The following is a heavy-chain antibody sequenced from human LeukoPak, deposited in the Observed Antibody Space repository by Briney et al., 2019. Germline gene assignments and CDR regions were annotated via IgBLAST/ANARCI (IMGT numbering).Heavy chain of an antibody. Sequence: SETLSLTCTVSGVSISSYYWSWLRQPPGKGLEWSGYIYYSGSTNYNPSLKSRVTISVDTSKNQFSLKLSSVTAADTAVYYCARDHTANGAFDIWGQGTMVTVSS. J-gene: IGHJ3*02. D-gene: IGHD5-18*01. CDR3: ARDHTANGAFDI. V-gene: IGHV4-59*01. CDR2: IYYSGST. CDR1: GVSISSYY.